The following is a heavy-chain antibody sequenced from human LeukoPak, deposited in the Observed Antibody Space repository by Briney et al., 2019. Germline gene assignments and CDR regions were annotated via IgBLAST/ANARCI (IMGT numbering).Heavy chain of an antibody. D-gene: IGHD2-15*01. V-gene: IGHV5-51*01. CDR3: ARHFSYCSGGSCYSHYFDY. CDR1: GYSFTSYW. CDR2: IYPGDSDT. J-gene: IGHJ4*02. Sequence: GESLKISCKGSGYSFTSYWIGWVRQMPGKGLEWMGIIYPGDSDTRCSPSFQGQVTISADKSISTAYLQWSSLKASDTAMYYCARHFSYCSGGSCYSHYFDYWGQGTLVTVSS.